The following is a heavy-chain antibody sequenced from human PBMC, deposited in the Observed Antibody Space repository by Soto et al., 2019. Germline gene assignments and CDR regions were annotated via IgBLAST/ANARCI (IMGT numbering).Heavy chain of an antibody. CDR3: ARGQATMVRGVIASIYYYYGMDV. D-gene: IGHD3-10*01. Sequence: SETLSLTCAVYGGSFSGYYWSWIRQPPGKGLEWIGEINHSGSTNYNPSLKSRVTISVDTSKNQFSLKLSSVTAADAAVYYCARGQATMVRGVIASIYYYYGMDVWGQGTTVTVSS. CDR1: GGSFSGYY. CDR2: INHSGST. J-gene: IGHJ6*02. V-gene: IGHV4-34*01.